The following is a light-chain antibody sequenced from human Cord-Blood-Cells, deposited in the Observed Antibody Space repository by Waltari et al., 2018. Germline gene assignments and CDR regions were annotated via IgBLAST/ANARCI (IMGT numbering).Light chain of an antibody. CDR1: QSVSNY. J-gene: IGKJ4*01. CDR2: DAS. Sequence: EIVLTQSPATLSLSPGERATLSCRASQSVSNYLAWYQQKPGQAPRLRVYDASNRATCIRPRVSGSGSGTAFTLTISSLEPEDVAVYYCQPRSHWLTFGGGTKVEIK. CDR3: QPRSHWLT. V-gene: IGKV3-11*01.